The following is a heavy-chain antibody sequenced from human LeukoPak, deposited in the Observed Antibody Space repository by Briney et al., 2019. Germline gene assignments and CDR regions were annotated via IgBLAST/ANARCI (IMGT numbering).Heavy chain of an antibody. Sequence: SETLSLTCTVSGGFISSSSYYWGWIRQPPGKGLEWIGSIYYSGSTYYNPSLKSRVTISVDTSKNQFSLKLSSVTAADTAVYYCARLGYYDSSGYPQYYYYGMDVWGQGTTVTVSS. CDR2: IYYSGST. V-gene: IGHV4-39*01. J-gene: IGHJ6*02. CDR3: ARLGYYDSSGYPQYYYYGMDV. D-gene: IGHD3-22*01. CDR1: GGFISSSSYY.